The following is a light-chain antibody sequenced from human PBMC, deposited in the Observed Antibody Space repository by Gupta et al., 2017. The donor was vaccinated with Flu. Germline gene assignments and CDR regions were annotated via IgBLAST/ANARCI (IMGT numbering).Light chain of an antibody. Sequence: DIQLTQSPSSLSASVGDGVNITCRASQGINHWLAWYQQKPGKAPKLLIYAASTLQTGVPSRFSGAGSGADFTLTISSRRPEDFGTYYCQQANTFPYSFGQGTKLEIK. J-gene: IGKJ2*03. CDR2: AAS. V-gene: IGKV1-12*01. CDR3: QQANTFPYS. CDR1: QGINHW.